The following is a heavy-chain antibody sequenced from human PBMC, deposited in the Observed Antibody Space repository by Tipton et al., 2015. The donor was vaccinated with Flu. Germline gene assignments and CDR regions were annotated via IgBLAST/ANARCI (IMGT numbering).Heavy chain of an antibody. V-gene: IGHV5-51*03. CDR3: VRLGGVGATIDF. CDR1: GYNFSNYW. D-gene: IGHD1-26*01. J-gene: IGHJ4*02. CDR2: IYPGDSET. Sequence: VQLVQSGAEVKKPGESLKISCKGSGYNFSNYWIGWVRQMPGKGLEWVAIIYPGDSETRYGPSFQGQATVSADKSITTAYLQWSSLKAPDIAVYYWVRLGGVGATIDFWGQGTLVTVSS.